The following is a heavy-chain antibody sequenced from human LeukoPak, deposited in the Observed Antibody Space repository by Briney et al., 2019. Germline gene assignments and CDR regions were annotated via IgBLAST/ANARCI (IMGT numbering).Heavy chain of an antibody. V-gene: IGHV4-39*01. J-gene: IGHJ6*03. CDR1: GGSISSSSYY. D-gene: IGHD3-3*01. CDR3: ARLARDYDFWSGYSNRYYYYYMDV. Sequence: KPSETLSLTCTVSGGSISSSSYYWGWIRQPPGKGLEWIGSIYYSGSTYYNPSLKSRVTISVDTSKNQFSLKLSSVTAADTAVYYCARLARDYDFWSGYSNRYYYYYMDVWGKGTTVTVSS. CDR2: IYYSGST.